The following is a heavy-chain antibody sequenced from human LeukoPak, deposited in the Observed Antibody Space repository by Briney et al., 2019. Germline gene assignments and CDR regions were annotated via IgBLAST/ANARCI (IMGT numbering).Heavy chain of an antibody. Sequence: QTGGSLRLSCAASGFTFSSYGMHWVRQAPGKGLEWVAFIRYDGSNKYHAESVKGRFTISRDNSKNTLYLQMNSLGAEDTAVYYCAKDQGYSSAWYSRDGFDMWGQGTMVTVSS. J-gene: IGHJ3*02. V-gene: IGHV3-30*02. CDR2: IRYDGSNK. CDR3: AKDQGYSSAWYSRDGFDM. CDR1: GFTFSSYG. D-gene: IGHD6-19*01.